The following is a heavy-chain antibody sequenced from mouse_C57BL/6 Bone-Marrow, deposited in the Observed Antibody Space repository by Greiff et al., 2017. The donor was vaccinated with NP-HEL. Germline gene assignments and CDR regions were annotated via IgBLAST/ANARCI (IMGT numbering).Heavy chain of an antibody. CDR2: IYPRSGNT. Sequence: QVQLQQSGAELARPGASVKLSCKASGYTFTSYGISWVKQRTGQGLEWIGEIYPRSGNTYYNEKFKGKATLTADKSSSTAYMELRSLTSEDSAVYFCASSYGNYRYFDVWGTGTTVTVSS. CDR3: ASSYGNYRYFDV. V-gene: IGHV1-81*01. CDR1: GYTFTSYG. J-gene: IGHJ1*03. D-gene: IGHD2-1*01.